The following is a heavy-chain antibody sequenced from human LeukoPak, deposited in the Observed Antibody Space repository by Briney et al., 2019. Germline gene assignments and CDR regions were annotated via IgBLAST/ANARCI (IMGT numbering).Heavy chain of an antibody. V-gene: IGHV4-39*01. J-gene: IGHJ5*02. D-gene: IGHD2-15*01. CDR2: IYYSGSP. Sequence: PSETLSLTCSVSGGSISSSPYYWGWIRQPPGKGLEWIGSIYYSGSPYYSPSLKSRVTISVDTSKNQFSLKLTSVTAADTAVYYCARLVVGWFDPWGQGTLVTVSS. CDR3: ARLVVGWFDP. CDR1: GGSISSSPYY.